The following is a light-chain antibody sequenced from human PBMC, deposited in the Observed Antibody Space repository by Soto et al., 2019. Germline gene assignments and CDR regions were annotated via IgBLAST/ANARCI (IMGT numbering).Light chain of an antibody. CDR2: DVS. CDR3: SSYTTGITLYV. J-gene: IGLJ1*01. V-gene: IGLV2-14*01. Sequence: QSVLTQPASVSGSPGQSLTLSCTGTSSDVGGYNYVSWYQLHPGRAPKLIIYDVSHRPSGISNRFSGSKSGNTASLTISGLQPEDEADYFCSSYTTGITLYVFGPGTKVTVL. CDR1: SSDVGGYNY.